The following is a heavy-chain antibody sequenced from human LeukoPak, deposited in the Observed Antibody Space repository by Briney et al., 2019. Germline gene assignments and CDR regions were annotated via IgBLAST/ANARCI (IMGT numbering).Heavy chain of an antibody. CDR2: ISGDGGRT. V-gene: IGHV3-23*01. CDR1: GFTFSNYA. Sequence: PGGSLRLSCAASGFTFSNYALSWVRQAPGKGLEWVSAISGDGGRTYYADSVKGRLTISRDNSKRTLYLQMDSLRADDTAVYYCAKDIEALSSSWYYFDYWGQGTLVTVSS. J-gene: IGHJ4*02. D-gene: IGHD6-13*01. CDR3: AKDIEALSSSWYYFDY.